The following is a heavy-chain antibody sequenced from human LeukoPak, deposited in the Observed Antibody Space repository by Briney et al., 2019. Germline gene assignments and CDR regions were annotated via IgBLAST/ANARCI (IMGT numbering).Heavy chain of an antibody. Sequence: GGSLRLSCAASGFPFDAFAMHWVRQGPGKGLEWVAGISWNSERIGYEDSVKGRFTISRDNAENYLYLQMNSLRAEDTAVYYCAKDRGTQAGMDVWGQGTTVTVSS. V-gene: IGHV3-9*01. D-gene: IGHD1-14*01. CDR3: AKDRGTQAGMDV. CDR2: ISWNSERI. J-gene: IGHJ6*02. CDR1: GFPFDAFA.